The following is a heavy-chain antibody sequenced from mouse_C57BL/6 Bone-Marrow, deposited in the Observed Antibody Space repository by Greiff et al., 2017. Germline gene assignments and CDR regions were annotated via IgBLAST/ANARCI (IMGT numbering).Heavy chain of an antibody. CDR2: IHPNSGST. Sequence: QVQLQQPGAELVKPGASVKLSCKASGYTFTSYWMHWVKQRPGQGLEWIGMIHPNSGSTNYNEKVKSKATLTVDKSSSTAYMQLSSLTSEDSAVYYCAPYYYGSSPFYFDYWGQGTTLTVSS. V-gene: IGHV1-64*01. CDR3: APYYYGSSPFYFDY. J-gene: IGHJ2*01. D-gene: IGHD1-1*01. CDR1: GYTFTSYW.